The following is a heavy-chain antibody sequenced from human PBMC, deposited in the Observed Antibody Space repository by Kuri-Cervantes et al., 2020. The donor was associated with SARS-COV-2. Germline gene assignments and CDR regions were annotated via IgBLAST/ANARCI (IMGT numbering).Heavy chain of an antibody. CDR2: VSSSGGTT. D-gene: IGHD1-1*01. CDR3: VRDGDHWNFDY. CDR1: GFTFSSYA. J-gene: IGHJ4*02. V-gene: IGHV3-23*01. Sequence: GESLKISCAASGFTFSSYAMTWVRQAPGKGLEWVSVVSSSGGTTSYADSVKGRFTLSRDNAKNMLFLQMNSLRAEDTAVYYCVRDGDHWNFDYWGQGTLVTVSS.